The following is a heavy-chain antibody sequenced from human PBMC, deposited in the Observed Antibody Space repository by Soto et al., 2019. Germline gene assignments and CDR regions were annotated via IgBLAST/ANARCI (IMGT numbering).Heavy chain of an antibody. Sequence: QITLKESGPTMVKPTQTLTLTFTFSGFSLSTSGVGLGWLSQPQGTALEWLALISWDDDKRYSPTLKSRLTISKDTSKNQLVLTMTNMDPVDTATYYCAHSQRIVGATRYWYFDLCGRGTMVPDSS. D-gene: IGHD1-26*01. CDR2: ISWDDDK. J-gene: IGHJ2*01. CDR3: AHSQRIVGATRYWYFDL. CDR1: GFSLSTSGVG. V-gene: IGHV2-5*02.